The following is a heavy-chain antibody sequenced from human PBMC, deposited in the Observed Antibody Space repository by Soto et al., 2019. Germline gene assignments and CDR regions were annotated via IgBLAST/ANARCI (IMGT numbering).Heavy chain of an antibody. CDR1: GGTFSSYA. Sequence: SVKVSCKASGGTFSSYAISWVRQAPGQGLEWMGGIIPIFGTADYAQKFQGRVTITADESTSTAYMELSSLRSEDTAVYYCASHSSLRGYCISTSCYGYYYGMDVWGQGTTVTV. CDR2: IIPIFGTA. V-gene: IGHV1-69*13. D-gene: IGHD2-2*01. CDR3: ASHSSLRGYCISTSCYGYYYGMDV. J-gene: IGHJ6*02.